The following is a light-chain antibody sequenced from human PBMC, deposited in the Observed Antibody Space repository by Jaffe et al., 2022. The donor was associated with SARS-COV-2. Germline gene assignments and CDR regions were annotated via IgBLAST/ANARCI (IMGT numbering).Light chain of an antibody. Sequence: QSALTQPASVSGSPGQSITISCTGTSSDVGGYNYVSWYQQHPGKAPKLMIYDVNYRPSGVSNRFSGSKSGSSASLTISGLQAEDEADYYCSSYTSSSTVVFGGGTKLTVL. CDR1: SSDVGGYNY. V-gene: IGLV2-14*01. CDR3: SSYTSSSTVV. J-gene: IGLJ2*01. CDR2: DVN.